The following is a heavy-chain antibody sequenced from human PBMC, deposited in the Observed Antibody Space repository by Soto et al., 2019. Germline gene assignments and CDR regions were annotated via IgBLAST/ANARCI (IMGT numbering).Heavy chain of an antibody. CDR3: AKYSSGWYYPFDY. CDR1: GFTFSSYA. CDR2: IRGSGGST. J-gene: IGHJ4*02. Sequence: EVQLLECGGGLEQPGGSLRLSCAASGFTFSSYAMSWVRQAPGEGLEWVSAIRGSGGSTYYADSVKGRFTISRDNSKNTLYLQMNSLRAEDTAVYYCAKYSSGWYYPFDYWGQGTLVTVSS. V-gene: IGHV3-23*01. D-gene: IGHD6-19*01.